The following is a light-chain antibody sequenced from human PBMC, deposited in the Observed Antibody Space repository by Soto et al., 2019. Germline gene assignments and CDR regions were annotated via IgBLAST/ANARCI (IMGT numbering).Light chain of an antibody. Sequence: QSVLTQPRSASGSPGQSVTISCTGTSRDVGGYNSVSWYQQHPGKAPKLMIYDVSQRPSGVPDRFSGSKSGNTASLTISGLQPEDEADYFCCSYAGTYSYVFGTGTKVTVL. CDR2: DVS. J-gene: IGLJ1*01. V-gene: IGLV2-11*01. CDR1: SRDVGGYNS. CDR3: CSYAGTYSYV.